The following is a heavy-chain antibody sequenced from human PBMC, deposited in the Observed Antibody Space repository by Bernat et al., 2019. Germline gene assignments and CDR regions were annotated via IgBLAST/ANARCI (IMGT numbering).Heavy chain of an antibody. D-gene: IGHD2-2*01. CDR2: MNPNSGNT. J-gene: IGHJ3*02. V-gene: IGHV1-8*01. CDR1: GYTFTSYD. CDR3: AVLGYCSSTSCYARAFDI. Sequence: QVQLVQSGAEVKKPGASVKVSCKASGYTFTSYDINWVRQATGQGLEWMGWMNPNSGNTGYAQKFQGRVTMTRNTSISTAYMELSSLRSEDTAMYYCAVLGYCSSTSCYARAFDIWGQGTMVTVSS.